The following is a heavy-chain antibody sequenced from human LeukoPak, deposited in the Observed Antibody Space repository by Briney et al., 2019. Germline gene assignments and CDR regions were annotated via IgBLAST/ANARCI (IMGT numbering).Heavy chain of an antibody. CDR2: ISAYNGNT. CDR1: GYTFTSYG. CDR3: ARVPYCSSTSCSAY. J-gene: IGHJ4*02. V-gene: IGHV1-18*01. D-gene: IGHD2-2*01. Sequence: ASVKVSCKASGYTFTSYGISWVRQAPGQGLEWMGWISAYNGNTNYAQKLQGRVTMTTDTSTSTAYMELRSLRSDDTAVYYCARVPYCSSTSCSAYWGQGTLVTVSS.